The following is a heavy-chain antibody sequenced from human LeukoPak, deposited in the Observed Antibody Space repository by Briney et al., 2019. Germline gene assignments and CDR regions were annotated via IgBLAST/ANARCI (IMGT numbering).Heavy chain of an antibody. J-gene: IGHJ4*02. V-gene: IGHV4-39*01. CDR3: ARQYGPGYSSTWYFDY. CDR1: GGSISSSANS. Sequence: SETLSLTCTVSGGSISSSANSWGWIRQPPGKGLDWIGNIYDSGNTYYNPSLKSRVTISVDTSKNQFSLKLNSVTAADTAVYYCARQYGPGYSSTWYFDYWGQGTLVTVSS. D-gene: IGHD6-13*01. CDR2: IYDSGNT.